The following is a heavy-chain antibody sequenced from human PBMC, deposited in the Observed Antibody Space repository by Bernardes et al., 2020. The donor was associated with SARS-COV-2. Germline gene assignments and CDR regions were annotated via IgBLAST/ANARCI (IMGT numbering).Heavy chain of an antibody. V-gene: IGHV3-64D*06. CDR3: VKVYRSKYYGYSPSDY. CDR2: ISSNGGST. D-gene: IGHD3-10*01. J-gene: IGHJ4*02. Sequence: GGSLRLSCSASGFTFSNYAMHWVRQAPGKGLEYVSVISSNGGSTDYADSVKGRFTISRDNPKNTLYLQMSSLRTEDTAVYYCVKVYRSKYYGYSPSDYWGQGTLVTVSS. CDR1: GFTFSNYA.